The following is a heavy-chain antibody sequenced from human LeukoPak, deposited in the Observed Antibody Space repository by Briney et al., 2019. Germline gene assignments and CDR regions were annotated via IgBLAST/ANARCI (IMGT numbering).Heavy chain of an antibody. J-gene: IGHJ3*02. V-gene: IGHV3-74*01. CDR1: GFTFSSYW. D-gene: IGHD6-19*01. CDR2: INSDGSST. CDR3: ARDGWSSGWYLSAAFDI. Sequence: GGSLRLSCAASGFTFSSYWMHWVRQAPGKGLVWVSRINSDGSSTSYADSVKGRFTISRDNAKNTLYLQMNSLRAEDTAVYYCARDGWSSGWYLSAAFDIWGQGTMDTVSS.